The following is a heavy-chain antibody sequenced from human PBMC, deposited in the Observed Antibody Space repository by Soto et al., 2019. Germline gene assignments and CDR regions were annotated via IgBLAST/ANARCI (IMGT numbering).Heavy chain of an antibody. CDR2: IIPIFGTA. J-gene: IGHJ6*02. CDR1: GGTFSSYA. CDR3: ARDIVVVVAAKDDYYYGMDV. V-gene: IGHV1-69*13. D-gene: IGHD2-15*01. Sequence: SVKVSCKASGGTFSSYAISWVRQAPGQGLEWMGGIIPIFGTANYAQKFQGRVTITADESTSTAYMELSSLRSEDTAVYYCARDIVVVVAAKDDYYYGMDVWGQGTTVTVSS.